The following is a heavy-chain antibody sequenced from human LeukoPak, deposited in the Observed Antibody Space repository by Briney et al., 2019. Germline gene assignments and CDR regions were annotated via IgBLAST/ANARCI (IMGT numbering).Heavy chain of an antibody. D-gene: IGHD4-17*01. CDR3: AREEIPLRGDYRDAFDI. J-gene: IGHJ3*02. Sequence: GASVKVSCKASGYTFTSYYMHWVRQAPGQGLEWMGIINPSGGSTSYAQKFQGRVTMTRDTSTSTVYMELSSLRSEDTAVYYCAREEIPLRGDYRDAFDIWGQGQWSPSLQ. CDR2: INPSGGST. CDR1: GYTFTSYY. V-gene: IGHV1-46*01.